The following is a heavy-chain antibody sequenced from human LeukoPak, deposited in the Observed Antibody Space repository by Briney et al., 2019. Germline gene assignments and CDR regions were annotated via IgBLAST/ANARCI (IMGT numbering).Heavy chain of an antibody. Sequence: GGSLRLSCAASGFTVSSNYMSWVRQAPGKGLEWVSVIYRGGSTYYADSVKGRFTISRDNSKNTLYLQMNSLRAEDTAVYYCARGYSSGWYHPFDYWGQGTLVTVSS. D-gene: IGHD6-19*01. V-gene: IGHV3-53*05. CDR1: GFTVSSNY. CDR3: ARGYSSGWYHPFDY. CDR2: IYRGGST. J-gene: IGHJ4*02.